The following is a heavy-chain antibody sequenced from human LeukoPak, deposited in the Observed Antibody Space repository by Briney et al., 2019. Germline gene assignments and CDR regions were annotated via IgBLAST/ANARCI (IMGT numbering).Heavy chain of an antibody. J-gene: IGHJ3*02. D-gene: IGHD3-22*01. CDR2: GYTSGGT. CDR1: GGSISSGNYY. Sequence: SETLSLTCTVSGGSISSGNYYWSWIRQPAGKGLEWIGRGYTSGGTNYNPSLKSRVTTSVDTSKNQVSLKLSSVAAADTAVYYCARDGSSSAYYYDSFDIWGQGTVVTVSS. CDR3: ARDGSSSAYYYDSFDI. V-gene: IGHV4-61*02.